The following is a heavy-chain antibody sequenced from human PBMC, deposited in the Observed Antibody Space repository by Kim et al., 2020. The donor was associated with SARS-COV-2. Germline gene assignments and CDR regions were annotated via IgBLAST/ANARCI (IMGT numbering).Heavy chain of an antibody. V-gene: IGHV1-18*01. CDR2: ISAYNGNT. CDR1: GYTFTSYG. D-gene: IGHD6-19*01. CDR3: ARAQAVAGTSLGYFQH. J-gene: IGHJ1*01. Sequence: ASVKVSCKASGYTFTSYGISWVRQAPGQGLEWMGWISAYNGNTNYAQKLQGRVTMTTDTSTSTAYMELRSLRSDDTAVYYCARAQAVAGTSLGYFQHWGQGTLVTVSS.